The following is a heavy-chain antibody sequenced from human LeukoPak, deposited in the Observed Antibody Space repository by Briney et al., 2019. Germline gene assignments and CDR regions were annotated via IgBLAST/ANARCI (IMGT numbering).Heavy chain of an antibody. CDR1: GFTFSSYG. CDR2: IWYDGSNK. D-gene: IGHD2-15*01. J-gene: IGHJ4*02. CDR3: ARAGDIVVCPDY. Sequence: PGGSLRLSCAASGFTFSSYGMHWVRQAPGKGLEWVAVIWYDGSNKYYADSVKGRFTTSRDNSKNTLYLQMNSLRAEDTAVYYCARAGDIVVCPDYWGQGTLVTVSS. V-gene: IGHV3-33*01.